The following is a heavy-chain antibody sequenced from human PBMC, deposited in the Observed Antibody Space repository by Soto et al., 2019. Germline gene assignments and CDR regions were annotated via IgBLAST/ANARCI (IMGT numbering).Heavy chain of an antibody. V-gene: IGHV4-31*03. Sequence: KPSATLSLTCTVYGGSISSGGYYWSWIRQHPGKGLEWIGYIYYSGSTYYNPSLKSRVTISVDTSKNQFSLKLSTVTAADTAVYYCAGSIKGKYYCDYWGQGTLVTVSS. CDR2: IYYSGST. CDR1: GGSISSGGYY. CDR3: AGSIKGKYYCDY. J-gene: IGHJ4*02. D-gene: IGHD3-10*01.